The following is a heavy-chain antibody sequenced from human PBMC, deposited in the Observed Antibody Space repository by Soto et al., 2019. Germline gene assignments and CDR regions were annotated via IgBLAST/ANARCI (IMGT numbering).Heavy chain of an antibody. J-gene: IGHJ6*02. CDR2: TYYGGRT. V-gene: IGHV4-59*01. D-gene: IGHD6-6*01. CDR3: ARDRLAARPNYYYYYGMDV. Sequence: PSETLCLTGTVSGGSISSYYWSWIRQRPGKGLEWIGYTYYGGRTNYNPSLKSRVTISVDTSKNQFSLQLSSVTAADTAVYYCARDRLAARPNYYYYYGMDVWGQGTTVTVSS. CDR1: GGSISSYY.